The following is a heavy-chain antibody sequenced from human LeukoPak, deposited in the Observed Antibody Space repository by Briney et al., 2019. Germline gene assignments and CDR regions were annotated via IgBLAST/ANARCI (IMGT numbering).Heavy chain of an antibody. Sequence: SGGSLRLSCAASGFTFSSYWMHWVRQAPGKGLEWVSYISSSGSTIYYADSVKGRFTISRDNAKNSLYLQMNSLRAEDTAVYYCARQEGDYETDYWGQGTLVTVSS. CDR2: ISSSGSTI. CDR1: GFTFSSYW. D-gene: IGHD4-17*01. V-gene: IGHV3-48*04. J-gene: IGHJ4*02. CDR3: ARQEGDYETDY.